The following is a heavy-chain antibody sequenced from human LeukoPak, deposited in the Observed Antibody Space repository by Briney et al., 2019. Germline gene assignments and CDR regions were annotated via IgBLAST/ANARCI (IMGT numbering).Heavy chain of an antibody. CDR1: GFDLGHCE. CDR3: ATDFPHHSAPRHGMDL. V-gene: IGHV3-48*03. Sequence: GGSLRLSCAASGFDLGHCEVNWVRQAPGKGLEGMAHISVRAATIYYGDSVEGRFTISRDDAKNSLFLQMNSLRVEDTAIYYSATDFPHHSAPRHGMDLWGQGTTVTVS. CDR2: ISVRAATI. J-gene: IGHJ6*02.